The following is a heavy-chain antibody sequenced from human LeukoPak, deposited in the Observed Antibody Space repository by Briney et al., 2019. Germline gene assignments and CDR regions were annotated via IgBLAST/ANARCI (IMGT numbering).Heavy chain of an antibody. CDR2: IKQDGSEK. D-gene: IGHD3-10*02. Sequence: GGSLRLSCAASGFTFSTYWMTWVRQAPGKGLEWVANIKQDGSEKYYVDSVKGRFTISRDNAKNSLYLQMNSLRAEDTAVYYCAELGITMIGGVWGKGTTVTISS. V-gene: IGHV3-7*01. CDR1: GFTFSTYW. J-gene: IGHJ6*04. CDR3: AELGITMIGGV.